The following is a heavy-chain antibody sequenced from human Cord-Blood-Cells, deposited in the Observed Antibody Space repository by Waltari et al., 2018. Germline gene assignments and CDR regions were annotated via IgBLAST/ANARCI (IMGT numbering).Heavy chain of an antibody. CDR1: GGSISSSSYY. V-gene: IGHV4-39*01. Sequence: QLQLQESGPGLVKPSETLSLTCTVSGGSISSSSYYWGWIRQPPGKGLEWIGSIYYSGGTYHNPSRKRRVTISVDTSKNQFSLKLSSVTAADTAVYYCARHPYYYGSGSYYFWGQGTLVTVSS. CDR2: IYYSGGT. J-gene: IGHJ4*02. D-gene: IGHD3-10*01. CDR3: ARHPYYYGSGSYYF.